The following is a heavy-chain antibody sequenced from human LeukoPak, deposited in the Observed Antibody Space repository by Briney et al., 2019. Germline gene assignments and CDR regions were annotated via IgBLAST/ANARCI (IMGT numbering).Heavy chain of an antibody. CDR3: AAHPITMIVVVPDY. CDR1: GFTFSSYA. Sequence: PGGSLRLSCAASGFTFSSYAMSWVRQAPGKGLEWVSAISGSGGSTYYTDSVKGRFTISRDNSKNTLYLQMNSLRAEDTAVYYCAAHPITMIVVVPDYWGQGTLVTVSS. J-gene: IGHJ4*02. V-gene: IGHV3-23*01. CDR2: ISGSGGST. D-gene: IGHD3-22*01.